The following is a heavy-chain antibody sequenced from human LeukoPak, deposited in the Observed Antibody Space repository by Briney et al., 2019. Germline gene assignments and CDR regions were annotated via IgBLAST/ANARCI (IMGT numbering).Heavy chain of an antibody. CDR3: ARGRWGASDDFWSGGDYYFDY. CDR1: GGSISSYY. V-gene: IGHV4-4*07. J-gene: IGHJ4*02. CDR2: IYTSGST. Sequence: SETLSLTCTVSGGSISSYYWSWIRQPAGKGLEWIGRIYTSGSTNYNPSLKSRVTMSVDTSKNQFSLKLSSVTAADTAVYYCARGRWGASDDFWSGGDYYFDYWGQGTLVTVSS. D-gene: IGHD3-3*01.